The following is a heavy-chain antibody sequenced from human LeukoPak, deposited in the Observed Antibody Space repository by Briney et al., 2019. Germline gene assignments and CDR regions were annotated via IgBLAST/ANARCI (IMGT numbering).Heavy chain of an antibody. Sequence: GGSLRLSCAASGFTFDDYAMHWVRQAPGKGLEWVSGISWNSGSIGYADSVKGRFTISRDNAKNSLYLQMNSLRAEDTALYYCAKGNYYDLSYYFDYWGQGTLVTVSS. CDR2: ISWNSGSI. D-gene: IGHD3-22*01. V-gene: IGHV3-9*01. J-gene: IGHJ4*02. CDR3: AKGNYYDLSYYFDY. CDR1: GFTFDDYA.